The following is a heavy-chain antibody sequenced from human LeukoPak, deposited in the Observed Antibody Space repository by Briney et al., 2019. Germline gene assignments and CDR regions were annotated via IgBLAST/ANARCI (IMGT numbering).Heavy chain of an antibody. CDR3: ASEYEGTSYFDH. J-gene: IGHJ4*02. CDR2: INPSGDNT. Sequence: ASVKVSCKASGYTFNRHYMHWVRQAPGQGLERMGLINPSGDNTWSAQESQGRVTMTRDTSTSTVYMELSSLRSEDTALYYCASEYEGTSYFDHCGRGTLVTVSS. V-gene: IGHV1-46*02. D-gene: IGHD3-16*01. CDR1: GYTFNRHY.